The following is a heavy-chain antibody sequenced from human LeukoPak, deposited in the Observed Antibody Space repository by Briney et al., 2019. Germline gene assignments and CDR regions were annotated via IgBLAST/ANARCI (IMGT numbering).Heavy chain of an antibody. CDR1: GGSISIYY. V-gene: IGHV4-4*07. CDR2: VYTSGST. D-gene: IGHD3-9*01. J-gene: IGHJ5*02. CDR3: AREQGDILTGYSDP. Sequence: SSETLSLTCTVSGGSISIYYWSRIRQPAGKGLEWIGRVYTSGSTNYNPSLKSRVTMSVDTSKNQFSLKLSSVTAADTAVYYCAREQGDILTGYSDPWGQGTLVTVSS.